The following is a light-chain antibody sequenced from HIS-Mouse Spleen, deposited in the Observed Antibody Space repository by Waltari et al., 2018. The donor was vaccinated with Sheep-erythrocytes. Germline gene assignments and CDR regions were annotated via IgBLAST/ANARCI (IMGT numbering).Light chain of an antibody. Sequence: EIVSTPAPATLSLSPGERATLTCRASPSVSSYLAWYQQKPGQAPRLLIYDASNRATGIPARFSGSGSGTDFTLTSSSPEPEDFAVYYCQQRSNWYTFGQGTKLAIK. V-gene: IGKV3-11*01. CDR1: PSVSSY. CDR2: DAS. CDR3: QQRSNWYT. J-gene: IGKJ2*01.